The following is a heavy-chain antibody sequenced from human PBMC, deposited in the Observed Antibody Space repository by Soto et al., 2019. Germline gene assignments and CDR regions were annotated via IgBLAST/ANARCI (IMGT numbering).Heavy chain of an antibody. Sequence: WGSLRLSCVASGFNFGDYYISWIRQAPGKGLGWISYISSTGSTMYHADSVKGRFTISRDNIEKSVSLQLKSLRVEDTAEYYCVRVGDGGSNYYGLDVWGQGTTVTVSS. V-gene: IGHV3-11*04. CDR3: VRVGDGGSNYYGLDV. CDR2: ISSTGSTM. D-gene: IGHD3-10*01. CDR1: GFNFGDYY. J-gene: IGHJ6*02.